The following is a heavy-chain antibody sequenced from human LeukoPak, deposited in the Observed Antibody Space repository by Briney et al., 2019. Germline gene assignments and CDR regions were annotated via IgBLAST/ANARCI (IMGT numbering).Heavy chain of an antibody. V-gene: IGHV3-48*01. J-gene: IGHJ4*02. D-gene: IGHD4-17*01. CDR1: GFTFSSYS. Sequence: GGSLRLSCAASGFTFSSYSMNWVRQAPGKGVEWGSYISSSGSTIYYADSVKGRFTISRDNSQKTLYLRMNSLRAEDTAVYYRARDYADYVGYFFFDYWGQGTLVTVS. CDR3: ARDYADYVGYFFFDY. CDR2: ISSSGSTI.